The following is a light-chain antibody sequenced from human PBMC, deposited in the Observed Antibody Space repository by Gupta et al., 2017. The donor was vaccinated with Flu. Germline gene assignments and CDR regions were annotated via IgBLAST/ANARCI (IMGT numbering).Light chain of an antibody. J-gene: IGKJ4*02. CDR1: QSVSRSY. CDR3: QQYGNSART. Sequence: EIVLTQSPGTLSLSPGERATLSCRASQSVSRSYLAWYQQKPGQAPRLLIYGASSRAASIPDRFRGSGSGTDFTLSISRLEPEDFAVYYCQQYGNSARTFGRGTKVEI. V-gene: IGKV3-20*01. CDR2: GAS.